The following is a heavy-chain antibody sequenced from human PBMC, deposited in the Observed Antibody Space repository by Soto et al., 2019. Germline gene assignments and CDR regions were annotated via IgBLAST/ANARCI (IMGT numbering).Heavy chain of an antibody. CDR3: ARGLSTVTTTWFDP. CDR1: GFTFSSYS. J-gene: IGHJ5*02. CDR2: ISSSSSTI. D-gene: IGHD4-17*01. Sequence: PGGSLRLSCAASGFTFSSYSRNWVRQAPGKGLEWVSYISSSSSTIYYADSVKGRFTISRDNAKNSLYLQMNSLRDEDTAVYYCARGLSTVTTTWFDPWGQGTLVTVSP. V-gene: IGHV3-48*02.